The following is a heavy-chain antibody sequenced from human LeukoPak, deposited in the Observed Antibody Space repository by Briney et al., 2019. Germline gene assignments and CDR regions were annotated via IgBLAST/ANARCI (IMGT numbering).Heavy chain of an antibody. CDR1: GFSFSFYP. Sequence: GGSLRLSCEASGFSFSFYPMHWVRQAPGKGLEWVAVISYDGSNKYYADSVKGRFTISRDNSKNTLYLQMNSLRAEDTAVYYCAREASLDCSGGSCYSVVFDYWGQGTLVTVSS. J-gene: IGHJ4*02. D-gene: IGHD2-15*01. CDR2: ISYDGSNK. V-gene: IGHV3-30-3*01. CDR3: AREASLDCSGGSCYSVVFDY.